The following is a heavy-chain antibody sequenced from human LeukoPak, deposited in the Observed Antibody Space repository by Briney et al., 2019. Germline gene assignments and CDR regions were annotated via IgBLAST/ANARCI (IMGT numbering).Heavy chain of an antibody. CDR1: GYTFTSYA. CDR2: INTNTGNP. Sequence: ASVKVSCKASGYTFTSYAMNWVRQAPGQGLEWMGWINTNTGNPTYAQGFTGRFVFSLDTPVSTAYLQISSLKAEDTAVYYCARDPSRDYDRWDPIDYWGQGTLVTVSS. D-gene: IGHD5-12*01. CDR3: ARDPSRDYDRWDPIDY. V-gene: IGHV7-4-1*02. J-gene: IGHJ4*02.